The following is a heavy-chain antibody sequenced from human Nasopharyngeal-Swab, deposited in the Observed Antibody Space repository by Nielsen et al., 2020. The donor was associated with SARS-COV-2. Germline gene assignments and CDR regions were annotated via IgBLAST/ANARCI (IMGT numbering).Heavy chain of an antibody. CDR3: AKGLADCGEDAFDI. CDR1: GFTFSSYA. D-gene: IGHD2-21*01. Sequence: GESLKISCAASGFTFSSYAMSWVRQAPGKGLEWVSVIFSGGTSTFYADSVKGRFTISRDNSKNTLFLQMNSLRAEDTAVYYCAKGLADCGEDAFDIWGQGTMVTVSS. J-gene: IGHJ3*02. CDR2: IFSGGTST. V-gene: IGHV3-23*03.